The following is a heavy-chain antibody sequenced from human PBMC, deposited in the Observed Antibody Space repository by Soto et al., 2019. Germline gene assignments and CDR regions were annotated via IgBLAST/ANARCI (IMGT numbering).Heavy chain of an antibody. Sequence: QVQLQESGPGLVKASETLSLTCTVSGDSISTDYWSWIRQPPGKRLEYIGFIYNGGRPNYSPSLESRVTISPDTSKNQFSLTLSSVTAADTAVYYCARGEWFLRGYGMDVWGRGTTVTVS. J-gene: IGHJ6*02. V-gene: IGHV4-59*01. CDR3: ARGEWFLRGYGMDV. CDR2: IYNGGRP. CDR1: GDSISTDY. D-gene: IGHD3-3*01.